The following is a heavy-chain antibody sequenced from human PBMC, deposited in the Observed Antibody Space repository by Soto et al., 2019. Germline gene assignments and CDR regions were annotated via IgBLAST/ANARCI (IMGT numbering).Heavy chain of an antibody. CDR3: ARQESIVGEPAALYYLDY. V-gene: IGHV4-34*01. D-gene: IGHD2-2*01. CDR1: GGSFSGYY. J-gene: IGHJ4*02. CDR2: IYHSGST. Sequence: QVQLQQWGAGLLKPSETLSLTCAVYGGSFSGYYWSWIRQPPGKGLEWIGEIYHSGSTNYNPSLKSRVTISVDTSKNQFSLKLSSVTAADTAVYYCARQESIVGEPAALYYLDYWGQGTLVTVSS.